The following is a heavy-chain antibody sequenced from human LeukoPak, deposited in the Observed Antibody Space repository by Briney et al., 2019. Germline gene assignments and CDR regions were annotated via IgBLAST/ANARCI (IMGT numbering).Heavy chain of an antibody. CDR2: ISGSGGST. J-gene: IGHJ4*02. Sequence: PGGSLRLSCAASGFTFSSYAMSWVRQAPGQGLEWVSAISGSGGSTYYADSVKGRFTISRDNSKNTLYLQMNSLRAEDTAVYYCAKGTYTDYGDTTTILYWGQGTLVTVSS. D-gene: IGHD4-17*01. V-gene: IGHV3-23*01. CDR1: GFTFSSYA. CDR3: AKGTYTDYGDTTTILY.